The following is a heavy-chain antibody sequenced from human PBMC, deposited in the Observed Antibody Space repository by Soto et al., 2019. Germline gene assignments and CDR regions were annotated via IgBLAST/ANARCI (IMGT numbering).Heavy chain of an antibody. D-gene: IGHD5-12*01. CDR3: ARETYSGYDYSYFDY. V-gene: IGHV1-46*01. J-gene: IGHJ4*02. CDR1: GYTFTSYY. CDR2: INPSGGST. Sequence: ASVKVSCKASGYTFTSYYMHWVRQAPGQGLEWMGIINPSGGSTSYAQKFQGRVTMTRDTSTSTVYMELSSLRSEDTAVYYCARETYSGYDYSYFDYWGQGTLVTVSS.